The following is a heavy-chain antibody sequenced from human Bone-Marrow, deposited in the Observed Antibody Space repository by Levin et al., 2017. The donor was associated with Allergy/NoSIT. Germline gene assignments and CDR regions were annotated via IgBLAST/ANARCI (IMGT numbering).Heavy chain of an antibody. D-gene: IGHD3-3*01. CDR3: AREAYDFWSGYEPDY. Sequence: GGSLRLSCAASGFTFSSYGMHWVRQAPGKGLEWVAVIWYDGSNKYYADSVKGRFTISRDNSKNTLYLQMNSLRAEDTAVYYCAREAYDFWSGYEPDYWGQGTLVTVSS. V-gene: IGHV3-33*01. J-gene: IGHJ4*02. CDR1: GFTFSSYG. CDR2: IWYDGSNK.